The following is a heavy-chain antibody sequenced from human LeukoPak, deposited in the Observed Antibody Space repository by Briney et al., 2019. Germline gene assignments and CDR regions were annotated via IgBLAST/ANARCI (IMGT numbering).Heavy chain of an antibody. V-gene: IGHV4-61*02. CDR3: AREPGVVIREYYFDY. D-gene: IGHD3-3*01. CDR2: IYTSGST. CDR1: GGSISSGSYY. Sequence: SQTLSLTCTVSGGSISSGSYYWSWIRQPAGKGLEWIGRIYTSGSTNYNPSLKSRVTISVDTSKNQFSLKLSSVTAADTAVYYCAREPGVVIREYYFDYWGQGTLVTVSS. J-gene: IGHJ4*02.